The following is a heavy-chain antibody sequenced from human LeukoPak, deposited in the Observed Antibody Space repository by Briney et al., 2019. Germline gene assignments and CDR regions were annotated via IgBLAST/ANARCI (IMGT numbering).Heavy chain of an antibody. CDR3: ASGGCYDSSGYYIVQFDY. J-gene: IGHJ4*02. Sequence: QTSETLSLTCTVSGGSISSYYLSWIRQPPGKGLEWIGYIYYSGSTNYNPSLKSRVTISVDTSKNQFSLKLSSVTAADTAVYYCASGGCYDSSGYYIVQFDYWGQGTLVTVSS. CDR1: GGSISSYY. V-gene: IGHV4-59*01. D-gene: IGHD3-22*01. CDR2: IYYSGST.